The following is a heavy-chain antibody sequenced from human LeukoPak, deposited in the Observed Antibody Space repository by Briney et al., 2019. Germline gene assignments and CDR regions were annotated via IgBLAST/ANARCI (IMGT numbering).Heavy chain of an antibody. Sequence: SETLSLTCAVYGGSFSGYYWSWIRQPPGKGLEWIGEINHSGSTNYNPSLKSRVTISVDTSKNQFSLKLISVTAADTAVYYCASRKLGNDYWGQGTLVTVSS. CDR3: ASRKLGNDY. CDR2: INHSGST. D-gene: IGHD7-27*01. V-gene: IGHV4-34*01. CDR1: GGSFSGYY. J-gene: IGHJ4*02.